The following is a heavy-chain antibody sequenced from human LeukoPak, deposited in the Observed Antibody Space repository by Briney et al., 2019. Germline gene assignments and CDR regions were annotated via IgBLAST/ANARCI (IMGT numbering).Heavy chain of an antibody. V-gene: IGHV3-30*02. CDR2: IRYDGSNK. CDR1: GFTFSSYG. CDR3: AKDGDRSVVAGEFDY. J-gene: IGHJ4*02. D-gene: IGHD2-15*01. Sequence: PGGSLRLSCAASGFTFSSYGMHWVRQAPGKGLEWVAFIRYDGSNKYYADSVKGRFTISRDNSKSTLYLQMNSLRAEDTAVYYCAKDGDRSVVAGEFDYWGQGTLVTVSS.